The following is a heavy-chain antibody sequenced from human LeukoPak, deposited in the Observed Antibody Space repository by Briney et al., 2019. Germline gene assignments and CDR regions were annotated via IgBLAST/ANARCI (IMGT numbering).Heavy chain of an antibody. CDR1: AYTFTSYD. D-gene: IGHD3-9*01. J-gene: IGHJ4*02. V-gene: IGHV1-8*01. CDR2: MNPNSGNT. CDR3: ARGGTYYDILTGYHFDY. Sequence: ASVKVSCKASAYTFTSYDINWVRQATGQGLEWMGWMNPNSGNTGYAQKFQGRVTMTRNTSISTAYMELSSLRSEDTAVYYCARGGTYYDILTGYHFDYWGQGTLVTVSS.